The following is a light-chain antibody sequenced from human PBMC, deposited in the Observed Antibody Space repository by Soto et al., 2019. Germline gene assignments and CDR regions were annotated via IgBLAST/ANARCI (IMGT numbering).Light chain of an antibody. CDR2: GAS. V-gene: IGKV3-15*01. J-gene: IGKJ1*01. CDR1: QSVSSN. Sequence: IVMTQSPATLSGSAGEIATLSCRASQSVSSNLAWYQQKPGQAPRLLIYGASTRATGIPARFSGSGSGTEFTLTISSLQSEDFAVYYCQQYNNWPPWTFGQGTKVDIK. CDR3: QQYNNWPPWT.